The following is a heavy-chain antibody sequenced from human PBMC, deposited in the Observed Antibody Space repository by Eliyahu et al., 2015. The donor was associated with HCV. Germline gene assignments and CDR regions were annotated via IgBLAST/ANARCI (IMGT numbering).Heavy chain of an antibody. CDR1: GFTFSSXX. V-gene: IGHV3-21*01. J-gene: IGHJ2*01. D-gene: IGHD2-15*01. Sequence: EVQLVESGGGLVKPGGSLRXSCAASGFTFSSXXMNWVRQAPGKGLEGVSSISSSSSYIYYADSVKGRFTISRDNAKNSLYLQMNSLRAEDTAVYYCARHLPNVVVVAATPPEWYFDLWGRGTLVTVSS. CDR3: ARHLPNVVVVAATPPEWYFDL. CDR2: ISSSSSYI.